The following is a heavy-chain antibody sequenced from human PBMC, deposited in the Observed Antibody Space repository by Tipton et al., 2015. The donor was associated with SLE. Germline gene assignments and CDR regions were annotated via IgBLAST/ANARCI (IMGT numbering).Heavy chain of an antibody. CDR3: ARGHPAYQYMDV. V-gene: IGHV4-31*03. CDR2: TYYSGST. Sequence: TLSLTCTVSGGSISSGVYCWSWIRQHPGKGLEWIGYTYYSGSTSYNLSLKSRVTISVDTSKNQFSPKLSSVTAADTAVYYCARGHPAYQYMDVWGKGTTVTVSS. CDR1: GGSISSGVYC. D-gene: IGHD2-2*01. J-gene: IGHJ6*03.